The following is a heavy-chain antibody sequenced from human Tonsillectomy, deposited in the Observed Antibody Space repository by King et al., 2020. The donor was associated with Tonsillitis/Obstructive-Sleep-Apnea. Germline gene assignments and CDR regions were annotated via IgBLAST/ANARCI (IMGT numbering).Heavy chain of an antibody. CDR2: INPSFGTA. J-gene: IGHJ6*03. CDR3: ARGGYCSSTSCYTPEDYYYYYMDV. CDR1: GGTFSSYA. V-gene: IGHV1-69*01. D-gene: IGHD2-2*02. Sequence: QLVQSGAEVKKPGSSVKVSCKASGGTFSSYAISWVRQAPGQGLEWMAGINPSFGTANYAQKFHGRDTITADESTGTAYMELSSLRSEDTAVYYCARGGYCSSTSCYTPEDYYYYYMDVWGKGTTVTVSS.